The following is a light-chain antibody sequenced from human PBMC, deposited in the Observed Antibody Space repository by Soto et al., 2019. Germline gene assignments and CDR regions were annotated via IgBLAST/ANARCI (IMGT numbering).Light chain of an antibody. CDR2: EVS. CDR3: SSYTSSGTYV. J-gene: IGLJ1*01. CDR1: SSDVGDYNY. Sequence: QSALTQPASVSGSPGQSITISCTGTSSDVGDYNYVSWYQQHPGKAPKLMIYEVSNRPSGVSNRFSGSKSGSTASLTISGLQADDEADYYCSSYTSSGTYVFGTGTKLTVL. V-gene: IGLV2-14*01.